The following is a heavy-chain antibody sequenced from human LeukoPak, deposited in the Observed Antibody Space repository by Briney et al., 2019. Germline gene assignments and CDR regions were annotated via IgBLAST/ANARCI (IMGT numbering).Heavy chain of an antibody. D-gene: IGHD1-20*01. J-gene: IGHJ4*02. CDR1: GGSISSGSYY. CDR3: ARYNSDAGDFDY. V-gene: IGHV4-61*02. Sequence: KSSQTLSLTCTVSGGSISSGSYYWSWIRQPAGKGLEWIGRIYTSGSTNYNPSLKSRVTISLDTSKNQFSLNLNSVTPADTAVYYCARYNSDAGDFDYWGQGTLVTVSS. CDR2: IYTSGST.